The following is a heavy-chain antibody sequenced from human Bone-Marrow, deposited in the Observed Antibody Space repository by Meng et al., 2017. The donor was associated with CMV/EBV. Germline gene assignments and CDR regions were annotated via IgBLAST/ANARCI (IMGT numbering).Heavy chain of an antibody. CDR1: GFTFSSYE. Sequence: GGSLRLSCAASGFTFSSYEMNWVRQAPGKGLEWVSYISSSGSTIYYADSVKGRFTISRDNAKNSLYLQMNSLRAEDTAVYYCAKGPRHDNCSSTSCYLGWVWDYYYYYYGMDVWGQGTTVTVSS. CDR3: AKGPRHDNCSSTSCYLGWVWDYYYYYYGMDV. J-gene: IGHJ6*02. CDR2: ISSSGSTI. D-gene: IGHD2-2*01. V-gene: IGHV3-48*03.